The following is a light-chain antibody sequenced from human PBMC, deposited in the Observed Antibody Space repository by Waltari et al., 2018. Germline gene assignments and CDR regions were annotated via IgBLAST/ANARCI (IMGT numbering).Light chain of an antibody. CDR1: QSVSSSY. J-gene: IGKJ2*01. CDR3: QLYGSSPYT. Sequence: EIVLTQSPGTLSLSPGERATLSCRASQSVSSSYLAWYRQKPGQAPRRLIYGASSSATGIPDRFSGSGSGTDFTLTLSSLEPEDVAVYYCQLYGSSPYTFGQGTKLEIK. CDR2: GAS. V-gene: IGKV3-20*01.